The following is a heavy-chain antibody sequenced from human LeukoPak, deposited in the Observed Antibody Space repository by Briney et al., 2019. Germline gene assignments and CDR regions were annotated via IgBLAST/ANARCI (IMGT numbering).Heavy chain of an antibody. V-gene: IGHV4-59*08. J-gene: IGHJ5*02. CDR3: ARQTFGGVIVSFDP. CDR1: GGSISSYY. CDR2: IYYSGST. Sequence: PSETLSLTFPVSGGSISSYYWSWIRQPPGKGLGWVGYIYYSGSTNYNPSLKSRVTISVDTSKNQFSLKLSSVTAADTAVYYCARQTFGGVIVSFDPWGQGTLVTVSS. D-gene: IGHD3-16*02.